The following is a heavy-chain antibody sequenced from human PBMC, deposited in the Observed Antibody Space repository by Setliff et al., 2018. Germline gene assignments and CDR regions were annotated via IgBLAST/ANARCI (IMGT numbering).Heavy chain of an antibody. CDR2: ISGSGTTI. J-gene: IGHJ6*02. Sequence: PGGSLRLSCAASGFSFSGYYMSWVRQAPGKGLEWLSKISGSGTTIFYADSVRGRFTISRDNAKNLLYLQMNNLRVEDTALYSCARDGVSYAMDVCGHGTTVTVSS. V-gene: IGHV3-11*04. CDR1: GFSFSGYY. CDR3: ARDGVSYAMDV.